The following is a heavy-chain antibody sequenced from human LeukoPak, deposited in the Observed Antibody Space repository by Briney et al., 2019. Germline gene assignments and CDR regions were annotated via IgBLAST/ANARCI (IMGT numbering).Heavy chain of an antibody. V-gene: IGHV1-2*02. D-gene: IGHD5-12*01. CDR3: ARDFYVSGSGAFDI. J-gene: IGHJ3*02. CDR2: INPNSGGT. Sequence: ASVKVSCKASGYTFTGYYMHWVRQAPGQGPEWMGWINPNSGGTNYAQKFQGRVTMTRDTSISTIYMELSRLGSDDTALYYCARDFYVSGSGAFDIWGQGTMVTVSS. CDR1: GYTFTGYY.